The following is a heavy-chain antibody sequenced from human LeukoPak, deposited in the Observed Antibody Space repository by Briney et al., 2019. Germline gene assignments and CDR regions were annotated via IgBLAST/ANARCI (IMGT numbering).Heavy chain of an antibody. CDR1: DGSISSYY. CDR2: MYYSGST. V-gene: IGHV4-59*01. J-gene: IGHJ5*02. CDR3: ARDWRFGEWENNWFDP. D-gene: IGHD3-10*01. Sequence: SQTLSLTCTVSDGSISSYYWSWIRQPPGKGLEWIGYMYYSGSTNYNPSLKSRVTISVDTSKNQFSLKLSSVTAADTAVYYCARDWRFGEWENNWFDPWGQGTLVTVSS.